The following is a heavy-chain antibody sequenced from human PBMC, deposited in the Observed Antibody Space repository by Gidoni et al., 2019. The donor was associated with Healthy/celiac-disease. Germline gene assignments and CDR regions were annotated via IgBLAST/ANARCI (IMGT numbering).Heavy chain of an antibody. CDR3: ARAKLAAAGTEYGMDV. Sequence: QVQLQESGPGLVKPSETLSLTCTVSGGSISSYYWSWIRQPPGKGLEWIGYIYYSGSTNYNPSLKSRVTISVDTSKNQFSLKLSSVTAADTAVYYCARAKLAAAGTEYGMDVWGQGTTVTVSS. J-gene: IGHJ6*02. V-gene: IGHV4-59*01. D-gene: IGHD6-13*01. CDR2: IYYSGST. CDR1: GGSISSYY.